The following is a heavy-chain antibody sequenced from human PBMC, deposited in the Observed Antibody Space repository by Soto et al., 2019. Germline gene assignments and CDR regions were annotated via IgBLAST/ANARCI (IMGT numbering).Heavy chain of an antibody. J-gene: IGHJ6*02. CDR2: INPSGGST. Sequence: ASVKVSCKASGYTFTSYGISWVRQAPGQGLEWMGWINPSGGSTSYAQKFQGRVTMTRDTSTSTVYMELSSLRSEDTAVYYCARASAMVRGVITYYYYGMDVWGQGTTVTVSS. CDR3: ARASAMVRGVITYYYYGMDV. D-gene: IGHD3-10*01. CDR1: GYTFTSYG. V-gene: IGHV1-46*01.